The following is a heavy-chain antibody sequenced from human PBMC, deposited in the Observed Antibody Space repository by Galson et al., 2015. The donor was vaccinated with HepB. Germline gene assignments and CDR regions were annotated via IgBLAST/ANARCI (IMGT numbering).Heavy chain of an antibody. J-gene: IGHJ4*02. CDR1: GFIFGDYT. D-gene: IGHD2-2*01. CDR3: AKMAGSTSDANDY. CDR2: ISWDGDDT. Sequence: LRLSCAASGFIFGDYTMHWVRQAPGKGLEWVSLISWDGDDTYYADSVKGRFTISRDNSKNSLYLQMNSLRTEDTALYYCAKMAGSTSDANDYWGQGTLVTVSS. V-gene: IGHV3-43*01.